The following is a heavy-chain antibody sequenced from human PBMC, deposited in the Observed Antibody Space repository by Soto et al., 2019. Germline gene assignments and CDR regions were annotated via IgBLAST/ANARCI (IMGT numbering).Heavy chain of an antibody. CDR1: GFSFTGYY. J-gene: IGHJ5*02. CDR3: AKDLTRQLAYWLDP. D-gene: IGHD6-6*01. Sequence: QVQLVQSGAAVKKPGASVKVSCKASGFSFTGYYIHWLRQAPGQGLEWMGWINAHSGGTEYAQKFQGRVTLTRDTSIATAYLTLPSLTSADTALYYCAKDLTRQLAYWLDPWGQGTQVTVSS. CDR2: INAHSGGT. V-gene: IGHV1-2*02.